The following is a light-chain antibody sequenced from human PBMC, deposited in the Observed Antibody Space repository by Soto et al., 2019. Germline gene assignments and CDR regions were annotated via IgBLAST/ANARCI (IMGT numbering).Light chain of an antibody. J-gene: IGLJ2*01. V-gene: IGLV1-40*01. CDR2: GSS. CDR1: SSNFGAGYD. Sequence: QSVLTQPPSVSGAPGQSVTISCTGSSSNFGAGYDVHWYQQLPGTAPKLLIYGSSNRHSGVPARLSGSKSGTSASLAITGLQAEDEADYYCQSFDGILSGVIFGGGTKLTVL. CDR3: QSFDGILSGVI.